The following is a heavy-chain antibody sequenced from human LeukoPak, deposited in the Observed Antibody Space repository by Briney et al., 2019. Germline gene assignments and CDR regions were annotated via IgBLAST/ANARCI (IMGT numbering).Heavy chain of an antibody. CDR3: ARVPYCSNGICYTHYYCDY. CDR2: MNPSGGST. Sequence: ASVKVSCKASGYTFTNYYMHWVRQAPGQGLEWMGMMNPSGGSTTYAQKFQGRVTMTRDTSTSAVYMELSSLRSEDTAVYYCARVPYCSNGICYTHYYCDYWGQGTLVTVSS. D-gene: IGHD2-8*01. V-gene: IGHV1-46*01. J-gene: IGHJ4*02. CDR1: GYTFTNYY.